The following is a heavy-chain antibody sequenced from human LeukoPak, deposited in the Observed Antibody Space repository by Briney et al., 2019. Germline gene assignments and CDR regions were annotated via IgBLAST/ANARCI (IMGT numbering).Heavy chain of an antibody. V-gene: IGHV3-9*01. CDR3: ARHAVAGTPDAFDI. CDR2: ISWNSGSI. J-gene: IGHJ3*02. D-gene: IGHD6-19*01. Sequence: GGSLRLSCAASGFTFDDYAMHWVRHAAGKGMEWVSGISWNSGSIVYADSVKGRFTISRDNAKNSLYLQMNSLRAEDTALYYCARHAVAGTPDAFDIWGQGTMVTVSS. CDR1: GFTFDDYA.